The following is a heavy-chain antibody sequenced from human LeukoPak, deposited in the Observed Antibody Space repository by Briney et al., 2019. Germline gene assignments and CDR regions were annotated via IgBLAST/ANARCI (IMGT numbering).Heavy chain of an antibody. V-gene: IGHV3-23*01. J-gene: IGHJ5*02. CDR1: GFIFSNYA. CDR2: ISVSGDST. CDR3: AKELFTGWHGWFDP. D-gene: IGHD6-19*01. Sequence: GGSLRLFCAASGFIFSNYAMTWARQAPGKGLEWVSGISVSGDSTLYADSVQGRFTISRDNSKNTVYLQMNSLRAEDTATYYCAKELFTGWHGWFDPWGQGTLVTVSS.